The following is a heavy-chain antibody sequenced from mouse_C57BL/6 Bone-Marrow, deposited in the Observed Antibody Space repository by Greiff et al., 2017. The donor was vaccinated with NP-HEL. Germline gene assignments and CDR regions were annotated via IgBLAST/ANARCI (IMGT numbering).Heavy chain of an antibody. V-gene: IGHV14-4*01. CDR1: GFNIKDDY. J-gene: IGHJ2*01. CDR2: IDPENGDT. CDR3: TFYLEYYFDY. D-gene: IGHD1-1*01. Sequence: EVKLQESGAELVRPGASVKLSCTASGFNIKDDYMHWVKQRPEQGLEWIGWIDPENGDTEYASKFQGKATITADTSSNTAYLQLSSLTSEDTAVYYCTFYLEYYFDYWGQGTTLTVSS.